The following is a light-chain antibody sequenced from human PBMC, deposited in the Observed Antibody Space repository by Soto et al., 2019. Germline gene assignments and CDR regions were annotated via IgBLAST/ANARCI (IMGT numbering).Light chain of an antibody. CDR1: QSLLHSNGYNY. V-gene: IGKV2-28*01. J-gene: IGKJ4*01. CDR3: MQVLQLIT. CDR2: LGS. Sequence: DIVMTQSPLSLPVTPGEPASISCRSSQSLLHSNGYNYLDWYLQKPGQSPQLLIYLGSNRASGVPDRFSGSGSGTDFTLKISRVEAEDVGIYCCMQVLQLITFCGGTKVEIK.